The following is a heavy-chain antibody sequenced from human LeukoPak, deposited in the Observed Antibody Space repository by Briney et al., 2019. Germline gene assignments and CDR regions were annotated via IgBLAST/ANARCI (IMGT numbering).Heavy chain of an antibody. Sequence: ASVKVSCKVSGYTLTELSMHWVRQAPGKGLEWMGGFDPEDGETIYAQKFQGRVTMTEDTSTDTAYMELSSLRSEDTAVYYCATSGREYCSCYAFDYWGQGTLVTVSS. CDR2: FDPEDGET. J-gene: IGHJ4*02. D-gene: IGHD2-15*01. V-gene: IGHV1-24*01. CDR3: ATSGREYCSCYAFDY. CDR1: GYTLTELS.